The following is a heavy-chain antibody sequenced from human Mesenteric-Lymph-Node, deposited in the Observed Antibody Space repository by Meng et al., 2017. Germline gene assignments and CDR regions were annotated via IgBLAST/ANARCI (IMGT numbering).Heavy chain of an antibody. V-gene: IGHV1-3*01. J-gene: IGHJ4*02. D-gene: IGHD3-22*01. Sequence: ASVKVSCKASGYTFTSYAMHWVRQAPGQRLEWMGWINAGNGNTKYSQKFQGRVTMTRDTSTSTVYMEMSSLRSEDTAVYYCARGMFYYASSGYYYWGQGTLVTVSS. CDR3: ARGMFYYASSGYYY. CDR2: INAGNGNT. CDR1: GYTFTSYA.